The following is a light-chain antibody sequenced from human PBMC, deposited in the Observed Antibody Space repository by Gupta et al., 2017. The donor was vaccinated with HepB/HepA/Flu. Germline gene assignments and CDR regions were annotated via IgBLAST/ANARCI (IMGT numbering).Light chain of an antibody. CDR2: AAS. CDR1: QSVSRN. CDR3: QQYNDRPPCN. Sequence: EIMLTQSPGTLSVSPGERVILSCRASQSVSRNLAWYQQKPGQPPRLLIYAASTRATGVPDRFSGSGAGTDFTLTISSLQSDDFAEYICQQYNDRPPCNFGQGTRVEI. J-gene: IGKJ2*02. V-gene: IGKV3-15*01.